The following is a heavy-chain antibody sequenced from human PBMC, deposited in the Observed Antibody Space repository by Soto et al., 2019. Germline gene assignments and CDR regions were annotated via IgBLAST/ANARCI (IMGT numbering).Heavy chain of an antibody. CDR2: ISYDGSNK. V-gene: IGHV3-30-3*01. CDR1: AFTFSSYA. J-gene: IGHJ6*02. CDR3: ARDPYYYDSSGVSYGMDV. D-gene: IGHD3-22*01. Sequence: VGSLRLAGAPSAFTFSSYAMHCVRQAPGKRLEWVAVISYDGSNKYYADSVKGRFTISRDNSKNTLYLQMNSLRAEDTAVYYCARDPYYYDSSGVSYGMDVWGQGPTVTVSS.